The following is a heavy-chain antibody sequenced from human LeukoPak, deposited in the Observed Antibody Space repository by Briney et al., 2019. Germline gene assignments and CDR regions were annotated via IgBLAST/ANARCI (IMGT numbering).Heavy chain of an antibody. CDR2: IYYSGST. D-gene: IGHD6-19*01. Sequence: PSETLSLTCTVSGVSISGSNYYWGWIRQPPGKGLEWIGSIYYSGSTYYNPSLKSRVTISVDTSKNQFSLKLSSVTAADTAVYYCARNTLDSSGWYDDYYYYMDVWGKGATVTISS. V-gene: IGHV4-39*01. J-gene: IGHJ6*03. CDR3: ARNTLDSSGWYDDYYYYMDV. CDR1: GVSISGSNYY.